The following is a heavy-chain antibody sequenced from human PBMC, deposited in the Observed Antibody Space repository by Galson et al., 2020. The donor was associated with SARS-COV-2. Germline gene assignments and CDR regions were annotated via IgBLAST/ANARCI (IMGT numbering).Heavy chain of an antibody. V-gene: IGHV3-30*01. CDR1: GFTFSSYA. D-gene: IGHD6-19*01. Sequence: GESLKISCAASGFTFSSYAMHWVRQAPGKGLEWVAVISYDGSNKYYADSVKGRFTISRDNSKNTLYLQMNSLRAEDTAVYYCARELIVSVAVADHWGQGTLVTVSS. J-gene: IGHJ4*02. CDR3: ARELIVSVAVADH. CDR2: ISYDGSNK.